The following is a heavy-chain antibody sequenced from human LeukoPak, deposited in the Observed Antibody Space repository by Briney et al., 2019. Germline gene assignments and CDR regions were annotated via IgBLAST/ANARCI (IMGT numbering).Heavy chain of an antibody. V-gene: IGHV4-38-2*02. CDR3: ARQGYDSSGLLSGY. D-gene: IGHD3-22*01. Sequence: SETLSLTCTVSGYSISSGYYQAWIRQPPGKGLEWIGSIYYSGSTYYNPSLKSRVTISVDTSKNQFSLKLSSVTAADTAVYYCARQGYDSSGLLSGYWGQGTLVTVSS. CDR2: IYYSGST. J-gene: IGHJ4*02. CDR1: GYSISSGYY.